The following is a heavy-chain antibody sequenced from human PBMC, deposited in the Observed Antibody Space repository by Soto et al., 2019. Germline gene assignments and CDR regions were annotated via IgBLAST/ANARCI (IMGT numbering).Heavy chain of an antibody. CDR2: MNPNSGNT. CDR3: ARACSGGRCYSYAFDI. CDR1: GYTFTSYD. Sequence: ASVKVSCKASGYTFTSYDINWVRQATGQGLEWMGWMNPNSGNTGYAQKFQGRVTMTRNTSISTAYMELSSLRSEDTAVYYCARACSGGRCYSYAFDIWGQGTMVTVSS. V-gene: IGHV1-8*01. J-gene: IGHJ3*02. D-gene: IGHD2-15*01.